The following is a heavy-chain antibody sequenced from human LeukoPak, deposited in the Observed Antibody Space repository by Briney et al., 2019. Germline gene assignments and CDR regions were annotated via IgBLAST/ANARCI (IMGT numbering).Heavy chain of an antibody. Sequence: SETLSLTCAVSGGSISSSNWWSWVRQPPGKGLEWIRSIYYSGSTYYNPSLNSRVTISVDTSKNQFSLKLSSVTAADTAVYYCARDNKGGIELCSMADYYYYYYMDVWGKGTTVTVSS. CDR2: IYYSGST. D-gene: IGHD5-18*01. J-gene: IGHJ6*03. V-gene: IGHV4-4*02. CDR3: ARDNKGGIELCSMADYYYYYYMDV. CDR1: GGSISSSNW.